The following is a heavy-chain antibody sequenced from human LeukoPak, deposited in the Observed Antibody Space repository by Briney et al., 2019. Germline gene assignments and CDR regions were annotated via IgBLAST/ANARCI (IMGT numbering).Heavy chain of an antibody. D-gene: IGHD3-22*01. Sequence: GGSLRLSCAASGFTFSSYWMSWVRQAPGKGLEWVANIKLDGSEKYYVDSVKGRFTISRDNAKNSLYLQMNSLRAEDTAVYYCARVGYYYDSSGSWAYAFDIWGQGTMVTVSS. CDR1: GFTFSSYW. V-gene: IGHV3-7*05. J-gene: IGHJ3*02. CDR2: IKLDGSEK. CDR3: ARVGYYYDSSGSWAYAFDI.